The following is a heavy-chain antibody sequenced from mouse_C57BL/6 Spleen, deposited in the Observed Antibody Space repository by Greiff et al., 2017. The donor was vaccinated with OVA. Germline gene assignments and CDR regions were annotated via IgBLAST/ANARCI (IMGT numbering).Heavy chain of an antibody. J-gene: IGHJ4*01. D-gene: IGHD2-4*01. Sequence: EVMLVESGGGLVKPGGSLKLSCAASGFTFSSYAMSWVRQTPEKRLEWVATISDGGSYTYYPDNVKGRFTISRDNAKNNLYLQMSHLKSEDTAMYYCARAGDYGDYYAMDYWGQGTSVTVSS. CDR1: GFTFSSYA. CDR2: ISDGGSYT. V-gene: IGHV5-4*03. CDR3: ARAGDYGDYYAMDY.